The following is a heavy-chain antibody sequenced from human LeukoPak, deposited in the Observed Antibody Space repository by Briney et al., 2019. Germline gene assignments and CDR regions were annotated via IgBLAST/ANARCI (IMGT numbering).Heavy chain of an antibody. Sequence: SETLSLTCTVSGGSISSSSYYWSWIRQPPGKGLEWIGEINHSGSTNYNPSLKSRVTISVDTSKNQFSLKLSSVTAADTAVYYCARHRALWFGGGFDPWGQGTLVTVSS. CDR3: ARHRALWFGGGFDP. V-gene: IGHV4-39*01. CDR2: INHSGST. CDR1: GGSISSSSYY. D-gene: IGHD3-10*01. J-gene: IGHJ5*02.